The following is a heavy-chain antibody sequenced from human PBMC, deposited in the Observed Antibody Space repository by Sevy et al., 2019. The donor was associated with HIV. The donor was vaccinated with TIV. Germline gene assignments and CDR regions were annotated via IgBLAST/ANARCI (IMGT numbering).Heavy chain of an antibody. Sequence: GGSLRLSCAASGFAFRTYAFHWVRQAPGRGLEWVGLISSNGDNAFYANSVRGRFTISRDNSMNTLYLELNNLTPDDTAVYYCARGPEWELTCFLSHWGQGTLVTVSS. J-gene: IGHJ4*02. V-gene: IGHV3-30-3*01. CDR1: GFAFRTYA. CDR2: ISSNGDNA. D-gene: IGHD3-9*01. CDR3: ARGPEWELTCFLSH.